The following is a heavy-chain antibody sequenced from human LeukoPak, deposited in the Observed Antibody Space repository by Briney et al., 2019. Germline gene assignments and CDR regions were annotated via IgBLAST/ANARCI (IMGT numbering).Heavy chain of an antibody. CDR1: GYTLTELS. J-gene: IGHJ4*02. CDR2: FDLEDGET. V-gene: IGHV1-24*01. CDR3: ATDSSLDGYNWDY. Sequence: ASVKVSCKVSGYTLTELSMHWVRQAPGKGLGLMGGFDLEDGETIYAQKFQGRVTMTEDTSTDTAYMELSSLRSEDTAVYYCATDSSLDGYNWDYWGQGTLVTVSS. D-gene: IGHD5-24*01.